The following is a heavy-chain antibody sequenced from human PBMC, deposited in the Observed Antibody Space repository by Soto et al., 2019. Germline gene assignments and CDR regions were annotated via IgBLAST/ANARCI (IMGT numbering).Heavy chain of an antibody. CDR2: IIPIFGTA. CDR3: AISRLVRGYYYYYYGMDV. CDR1: GGTFSSYA. J-gene: IGHJ6*02. V-gene: IGHV1-69*01. D-gene: IGHD3-10*01. Sequence: QVQLVQSGAEVKKPGSSVKVSCKASGGTFSSYAISWVRQAPGQGLEWMGGIIPIFGTANYAQKFQGRVTITADESTSTGYMEQSSLKSQNTAMYYGAISRLVRGYYYYYYGMDVWGQATTVTDSS.